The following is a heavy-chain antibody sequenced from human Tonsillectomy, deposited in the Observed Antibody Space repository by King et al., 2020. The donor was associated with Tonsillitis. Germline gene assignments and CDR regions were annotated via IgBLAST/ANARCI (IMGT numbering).Heavy chain of an antibody. J-gene: IGHJ2*01. D-gene: IGHD5-12*01. Sequence: QLVQSGGGSVQPGGSLRLSCAASGFTFSSYWMSWVRQAPGKGLEWVANIKQGGSEKYYVDSVKGRFTISRDNAKNSLYLQMNSLRVEDTAVYYCATGLSHQGGYYFDLWGRGTLVTFSS. CDR1: GFTFSSYW. CDR3: ATGLSHQGGYYFDL. V-gene: IGHV3-7*03. CDR2: IKQGGSEK.